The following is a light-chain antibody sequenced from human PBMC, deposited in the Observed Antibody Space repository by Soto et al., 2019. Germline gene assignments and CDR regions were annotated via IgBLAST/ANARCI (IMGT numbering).Light chain of an antibody. Sequence: QSALTQPASVSGSPGQSITISCTGTSSDVGGYNSVSWYQQHPGKAPKLMIYDVSNRPSGVSNRFSGSKSGNTASPTISGLQAEDEADYYCSSYTSSSSVLFGGGTKVTVL. CDR2: DVS. J-gene: IGLJ2*01. CDR3: SSYTSSSSVL. V-gene: IGLV2-14*01. CDR1: SSDVGGYNS.